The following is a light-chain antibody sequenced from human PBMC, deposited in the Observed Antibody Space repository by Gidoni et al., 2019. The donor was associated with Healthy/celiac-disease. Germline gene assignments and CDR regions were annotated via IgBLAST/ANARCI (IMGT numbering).Light chain of an antibody. CDR3: QQYGSSPST. CDR1: QSVSCSY. V-gene: IGKV3-20*01. J-gene: IGKJ2*01. Sequence: EMELTQYPGTLSLSPGERATLSCRASQSVSCSYLAWYQQKPGQAPRPLIYGASSRATGIPDRFSGSWSGTDFTLTISRLEPEDFAVYYCQQYGSSPSTFGQGTKLEIK. CDR2: GAS.